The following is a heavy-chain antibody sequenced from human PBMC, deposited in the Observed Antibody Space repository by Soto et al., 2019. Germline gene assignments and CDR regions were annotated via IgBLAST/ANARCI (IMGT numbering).Heavy chain of an antibody. CDR1: GFNFSSYS. J-gene: IGHJ4*02. CDR3: ARDLYSSSARYFDY. Sequence: GGSLRLSCAASGFNFSSYSMNWVHQAPGKGLEWVSSISSSSSYIYYADSVKGRFTISRDNAKNSLYLQMNSLRAEDTAVYYCARDLYSSSARYFDYWGQGTLVTVS. CDR2: ISSSSSYI. D-gene: IGHD6-6*01. V-gene: IGHV3-21*01.